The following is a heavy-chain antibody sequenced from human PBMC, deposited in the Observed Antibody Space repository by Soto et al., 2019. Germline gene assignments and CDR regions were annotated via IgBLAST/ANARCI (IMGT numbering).Heavy chain of an antibody. Sequence: PGGSLRLSCEASGFNRKKLTMGWVRQAPGEGLEWVSGISCCGGSTSYADSVKGRFTLARDDSKNTLSLHLNSLRFEDTARYFCAKADGEQWLIPHLDNWGQGTLVTV. D-gene: IGHD6-19*01. CDR2: ISCCGGST. CDR3: AKADGEQWLIPHLDN. CDR1: GFNRKKLT. V-gene: IGHV3-23*01. J-gene: IGHJ4*02.